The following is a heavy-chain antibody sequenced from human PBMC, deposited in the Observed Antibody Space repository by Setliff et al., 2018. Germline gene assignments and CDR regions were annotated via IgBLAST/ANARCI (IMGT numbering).Heavy chain of an antibody. CDR3: ATPHCSDGTCRYYFES. D-gene: IGHD2-15*01. CDR1: GGTFGSSA. CDR2: IIPFFGNT. J-gene: IGHJ4*02. V-gene: IGHV1-69*13. Sequence: ASVKVSCKVSGGTFGSSAFTWVRQAPGPGLEYMGGIIPFFGNTNYAQKFQGRLSITADESTNTVYMELSRLRSEDTAMYYCATPHCSDGTCRYYFESWSQGTLVTVSS.